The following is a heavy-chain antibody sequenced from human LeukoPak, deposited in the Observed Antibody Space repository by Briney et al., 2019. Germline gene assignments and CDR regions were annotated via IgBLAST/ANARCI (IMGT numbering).Heavy chain of an antibody. CDR2: INSDGSST. V-gene: IGHV3-74*01. CDR1: GFTFSSYW. D-gene: IGHD6-19*01. J-gene: IGHJ4*02. CDR3: ARGASSDWYQNFDY. Sequence: QPGGSLRLSCAASGFTFSSYWVHWVRQAPGKGLVWVSHINSDGSSTSYTDSVKGRFTISRDNAKNTLYLQMNSLRAEDTAVYYCARGASSDWYQNFDYWGQGTLVTVSS.